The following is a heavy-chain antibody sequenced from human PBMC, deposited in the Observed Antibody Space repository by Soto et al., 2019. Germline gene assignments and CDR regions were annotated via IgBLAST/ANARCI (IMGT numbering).Heavy chain of an antibody. Sequence: QVQLQESGPGLVKPSETLSLTCTVSGGSISSYYWSWIRQPPGKGLEWIGYIDYSGSTNYNPSLKSGVTLSVDTSKNQFSLKLSSVTAADTAVYYCARHGKDPAYSSSWYYFDYWGQGTLVTVSS. V-gene: IGHV4-59*08. D-gene: IGHD6-13*01. CDR2: IDYSGST. J-gene: IGHJ4*02. CDR3: ARHGKDPAYSSSWYYFDY. CDR1: GGSISSYY.